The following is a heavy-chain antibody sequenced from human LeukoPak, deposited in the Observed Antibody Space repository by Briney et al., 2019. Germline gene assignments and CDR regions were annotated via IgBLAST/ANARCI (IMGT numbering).Heavy chain of an antibody. D-gene: IGHD6-13*01. CDR1: GGSISSGDYY. Sequence: PSETLSLTCTVSGGSISSGDYYWSWIRQPPGKGLEWIGHIYNSESASYNPSLMSRVTISADTSKNQFSLKLRSVTVADTAVYYCAVWGIWFDPWGQGTLVTVSS. CDR2: IYNSESA. V-gene: IGHV4-30-4*08. J-gene: IGHJ5*02. CDR3: AVWGIWFDP.